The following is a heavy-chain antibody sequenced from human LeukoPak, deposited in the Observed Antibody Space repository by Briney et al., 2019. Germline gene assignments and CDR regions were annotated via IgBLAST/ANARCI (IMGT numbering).Heavy chain of an antibody. V-gene: IGHV3-9*01. CDR2: INWNSGSM. CDR1: GFTFDDYA. Sequence: PGGSLRLSCAASGFTFDDYAMHWVRKAPGKGLEWVSGINWNSGSMGYADSVKGRFTISRDNAENSLYLQMNSLGPEDTALYYCAKDIYSNNYFYFDSWGQGTLVTVSS. J-gene: IGHJ4*02. D-gene: IGHD2/OR15-2a*01. CDR3: AKDIYSNNYFYFDS.